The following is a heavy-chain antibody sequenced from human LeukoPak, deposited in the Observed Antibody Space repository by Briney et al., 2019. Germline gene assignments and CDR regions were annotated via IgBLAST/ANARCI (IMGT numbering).Heavy chain of an antibody. J-gene: IGHJ4*02. D-gene: IGHD3-10*01. Sequence: GGSLRLSCAASGFTFSNSAMTWVRQAPGKGLEWVSAISSSGSDTIYTDSVKDRFTISRDNSRDTLYLQMNSLRAEDTAVYYCARDFRVYYGSGRTFDYWGQGTLVTVSS. CDR3: ARDFRVYYGSGRTFDY. CDR1: GFTFSNSA. CDR2: ISSSGSDT. V-gene: IGHV3-23*01.